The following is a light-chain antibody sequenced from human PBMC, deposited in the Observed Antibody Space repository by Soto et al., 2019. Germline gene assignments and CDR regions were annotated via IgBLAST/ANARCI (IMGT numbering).Light chain of an antibody. CDR2: AAS. CDR3: QQSYSTPPDWP. V-gene: IGKV1-39*01. Sequence: DIQMTQSPSSLSASVGDRVTITCRASQSISSYLNWYQQKPGKAPKLLIYAASSLQSGVPSRFSGSGSGTDFTLTISSLQPEDSATYYCQQSYSTPPDWPVGQGTKVDIK. J-gene: IGKJ1*01. CDR1: QSISSY.